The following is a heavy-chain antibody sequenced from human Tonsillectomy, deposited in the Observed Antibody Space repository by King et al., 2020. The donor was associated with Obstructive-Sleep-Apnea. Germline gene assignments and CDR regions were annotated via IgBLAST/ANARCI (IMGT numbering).Heavy chain of an antibody. CDR2: IWYDGSNK. J-gene: IGHJ4*02. V-gene: IGHV3-33*01. Sequence: VQLVESGGGVVQPGRSLRLSCAASGFTFSSYGMHWVRQAPGKGLEWVAVIWYDGSNKYYADSVKGRFTISRDNSKNTLYLQMNSLRAEDTAVYYCAGDNYGSGSYAYWGQGTLVTVSS. CDR1: GFTFSSYG. D-gene: IGHD3-10*01. CDR3: AGDNYGSGSYAY.